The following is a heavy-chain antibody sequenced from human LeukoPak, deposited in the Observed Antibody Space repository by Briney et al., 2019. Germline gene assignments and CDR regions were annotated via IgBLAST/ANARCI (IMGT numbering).Heavy chain of an antibody. Sequence: PSETLSLTCTVAGGSISSSRYYWGWIRQPPGKGLEWIGSIYYSGSSYYNRSLKSRVTISVDTSKKQFSLKLTSVTAADTAVYYCGSYDSSGTPNYFDSWGQGTLVTVSS. CDR2: IYYSGSS. CDR3: GSYDSSGTPNYFDS. D-gene: IGHD3-22*01. J-gene: IGHJ4*02. V-gene: IGHV4-39*01. CDR1: GGSISSSRYY.